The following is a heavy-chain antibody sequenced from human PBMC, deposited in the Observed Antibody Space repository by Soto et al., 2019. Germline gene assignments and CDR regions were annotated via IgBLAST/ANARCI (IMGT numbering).Heavy chain of an antibody. D-gene: IGHD6-13*01. CDR2: IIPIFGTA. CDR3: ARAGSSWYEAALLTPVYP. Sequence: GASVKVSCKASGYNFTSYGISWVRQAPGQGLEWMGGIIPIFGTANYAQKFQGRVTITADESTSTAYMELSSLRSEDTAVYYCARAGSSWYEAALLTPVYPWGQGTLVTVHS. CDR1: GYNFTSYG. V-gene: IGHV1-69*13. J-gene: IGHJ5*02.